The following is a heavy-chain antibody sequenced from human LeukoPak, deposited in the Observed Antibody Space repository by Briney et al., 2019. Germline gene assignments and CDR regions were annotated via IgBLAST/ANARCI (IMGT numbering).Heavy chain of an antibody. J-gene: IGHJ4*02. CDR2: MQSTGNS. CDR3: ARDKRHSYGRYFDP. D-gene: IGHD5-18*01. CDR1: GDSISTYH. Sequence: SETQSLICTVSGDSISTYHWNWIRKPPGKGLEWIGYMQSTGNSNYNPSLKNRVNIFVDMSKNHFVLNLRSVTAADTAVYYCARDKRHSYGRYFDPWGQGMLVTVSS. V-gene: IGHV4-59*01.